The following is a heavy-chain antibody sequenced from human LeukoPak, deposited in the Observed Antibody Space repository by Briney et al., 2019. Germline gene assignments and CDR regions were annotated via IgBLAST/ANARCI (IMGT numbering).Heavy chain of an antibody. Sequence: GGSLRLSCAASTFTFSNYSMSWVRQAPGKGLEWVSYISSTSITIYYADSVKGRFTISRDNAKNSLYLQMNSLRAEDTAVYYCAREDWVAWGQGTLVTVSS. CDR2: ISSTSITI. V-gene: IGHV3-48*04. D-gene: IGHD2-21*01. CDR3: AREDWVA. CDR1: TFTFSNYS. J-gene: IGHJ5*02.